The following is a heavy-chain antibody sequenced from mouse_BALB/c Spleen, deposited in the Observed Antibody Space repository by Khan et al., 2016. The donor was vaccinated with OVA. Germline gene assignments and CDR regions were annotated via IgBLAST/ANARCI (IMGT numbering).Heavy chain of an antibody. CDR1: GFSITSDYA. J-gene: IGHJ2*01. V-gene: IGHV3-2*02. D-gene: IGHD1-1*01. CDR3: ARIYGGDFDC. CDR2: ISYSGNT. Sequence: EVQLQESGPGLVKPSQSLSLTCTVSGFSITSDYAWNWIRQFPENKLEWMGFISYSGNTNYNPSLKSRISITRDTSKNQFFLQLNSVTTEDTATYYCARIYGGDFDCWGQGTTLTVSS.